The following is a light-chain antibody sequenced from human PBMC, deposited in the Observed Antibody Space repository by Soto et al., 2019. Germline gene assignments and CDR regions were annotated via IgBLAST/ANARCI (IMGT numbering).Light chain of an antibody. Sequence: EIVLTQSPGTLSLSPGERATLSCRASQRVSSSYLAWYQQKPGQAPRLLIYGASSRATGIPDRFSGSGSGKDFPLTISRLEPEDLAVYYCKQYGSPPYTFGKGTKREIK. CDR1: QRVSSSY. J-gene: IGKJ2*01. CDR3: KQYGSPPYT. V-gene: IGKV3-20*01. CDR2: GAS.